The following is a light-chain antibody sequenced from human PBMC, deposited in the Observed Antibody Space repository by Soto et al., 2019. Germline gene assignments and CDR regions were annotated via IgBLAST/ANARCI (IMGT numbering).Light chain of an antibody. CDR3: QQYNNWPPWT. CDR2: GAS. J-gene: IGKJ1*01. V-gene: IGKV3-15*01. CDR1: QSVSSSY. Sequence: EIVLTQSPGTLSLSPGERATLSCRASQSVSSSYLAWYQQKPGQAPRLLIYGASTRATGIPARFSGSGSGTGFTLTISSLQSEDFAVYYCQQYNNWPPWTFGQGTKVAI.